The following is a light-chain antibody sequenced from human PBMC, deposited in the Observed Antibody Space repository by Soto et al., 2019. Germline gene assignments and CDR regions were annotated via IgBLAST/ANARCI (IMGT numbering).Light chain of an antibody. V-gene: IGKV1-33*01. CDR2: DAS. J-gene: IGKJ4*01. Sequence: DIQMTQSPSSLSASEGDRVTITCQSSHDVSRNLNWFQQKPGEAPQLLIYDASNLERGAPSRFSGSGSGTDFTLTISSLQPEDVATYYCQQYNIMLSFGGGTEVEIK. CDR1: HDVSRN. CDR3: QQYNIMLS.